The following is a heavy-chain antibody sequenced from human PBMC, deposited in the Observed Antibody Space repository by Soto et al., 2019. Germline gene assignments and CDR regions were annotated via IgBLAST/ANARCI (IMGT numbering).Heavy chain of an antibody. J-gene: IGHJ4*02. V-gene: IGHV3-64*04. CDR1: GFTFSIYA. CDR3: AKDSDTVAAAGKSPPLTLNY. Sequence: PGGSLRLSCSASGFTFSIYAMHWVRQAPGKGLEYVSSISTNGGSTDYADSVKGRFTISRDNSKNTLYLQMNSLRAEDTAVYYCAKDSDTVAAAGKSPPLTLNYWGQGTLVTVSS. D-gene: IGHD6-13*01. CDR2: ISTNGGST.